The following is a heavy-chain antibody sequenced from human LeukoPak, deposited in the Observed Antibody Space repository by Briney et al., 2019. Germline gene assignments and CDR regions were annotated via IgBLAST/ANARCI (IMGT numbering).Heavy chain of an antibody. J-gene: IGHJ4*02. CDR3: ARGQDIVVVPAAISLGGFDY. D-gene: IGHD2-2*02. CDR2: IYYSGST. CDR1: GGSINTYY. V-gene: IGHV4-59*12. Sequence: SETLSLTCTVSGGSINTYYWRWIRQPPGKGLEWIGYIYYSGSTNYNPCLKSRVTISVDTCKNQFSLKLSSVTAADTAVYYCARGQDIVVVPAAISLGGFDYWGQGTLVSVSS.